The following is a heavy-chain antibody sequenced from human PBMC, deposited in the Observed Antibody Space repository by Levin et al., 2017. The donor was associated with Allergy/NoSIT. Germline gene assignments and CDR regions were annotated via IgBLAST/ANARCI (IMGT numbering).Heavy chain of an antibody. D-gene: IGHD4-17*01. Sequence: KASETLSLTCTVSGDSVSSHYWNWIRQPPGKGLEWIGYVSNSGNTNFNPSLKSRVTMSVDTSNNQFSLKLSSVPAADTAVYYCARYGVYGQGTFDIWGQGTMVTVSS. J-gene: IGHJ3*02. CDR3: ARYGVYGQGTFDI. CDR1: GDSVSSHY. V-gene: IGHV4-59*02. CDR2: VSNSGNT.